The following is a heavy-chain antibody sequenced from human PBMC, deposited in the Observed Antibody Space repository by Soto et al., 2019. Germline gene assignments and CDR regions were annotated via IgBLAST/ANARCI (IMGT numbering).Heavy chain of an antibody. V-gene: IGHV4-39*01. CDR2: IYYSGST. J-gene: IGHJ6*02. CDR1: GGSISSSSYY. Sequence: SETLSLTCTVCGGSISSSSYYWGWIRPPPGKGLEWIGSIYYSGSTYYNPSLKSRVTISVDTSKNQFSLKLSSVTAADTAVYYCARGLGGYDWANPYYYYGMDVWGQGTTVTVSS. D-gene: IGHD5-12*01. CDR3: ARGLGGYDWANPYYYYGMDV.